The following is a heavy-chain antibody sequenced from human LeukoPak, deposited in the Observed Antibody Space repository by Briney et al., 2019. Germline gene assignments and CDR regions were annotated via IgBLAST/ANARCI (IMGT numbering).Heavy chain of an antibody. CDR2: FDPEDGET. CDR1: GYTLTELS. V-gene: IGHV1-24*01. J-gene: IGHJ4*02. CDR3: VTYYYDSSGYFNLDY. D-gene: IGHD3-22*01. Sequence: ASVKVSCKASGYTLTELSMHWVRQAPGKGLEWMGGFDPEDGETIYAQKFQGRVTMTEDTSTDTAYMELSSLRSEDTAVYYCVTYYYDSSGYFNLDYWGQGTLVTVSS.